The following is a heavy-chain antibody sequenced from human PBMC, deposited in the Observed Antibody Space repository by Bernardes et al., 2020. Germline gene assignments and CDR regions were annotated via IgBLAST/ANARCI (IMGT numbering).Heavy chain of an antibody. V-gene: IGHV3-21*01. CDR2: ISSSSSYI. D-gene: IGHD6-19*01. CDR1: GFTFSSYS. J-gene: IGHJ5*02. Sequence: GGSLRLSCAASGFTFSSYSMNWVRQAPGKGLEWVSSISSSSSYIYYADSVKGRFTISRDNAKNSLYLQMNSQRAEDTAVYYCARDKSPPYSSGVYNWFDPWGQGTLVTVSS. CDR3: ARDKSPPYSSGVYNWFDP.